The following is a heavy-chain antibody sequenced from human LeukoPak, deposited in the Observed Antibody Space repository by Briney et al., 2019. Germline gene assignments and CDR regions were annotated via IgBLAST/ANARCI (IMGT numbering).Heavy chain of an antibody. CDR2: IYYSGST. Sequence: TSQTLSLTCAVSGGSISSGGYSWSWIRQPPGKGLEWIGYIYYSGSTNYNPPLKSRVTISVDTSKNQFSLKLSSVTAADTAVYYCARVSQQLVAFDIWGQGTMVTVSS. V-gene: IGHV4-30-4*07. CDR3: ARVSQQLVAFDI. D-gene: IGHD6-13*01. J-gene: IGHJ3*02. CDR1: GGSISSGGYS.